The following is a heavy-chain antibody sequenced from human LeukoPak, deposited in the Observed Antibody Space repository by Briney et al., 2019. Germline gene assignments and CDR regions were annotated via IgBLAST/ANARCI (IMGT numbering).Heavy chain of an antibody. V-gene: IGHV1-2*02. CDR2: INPNSGGT. D-gene: IGHD3-3*01. J-gene: IGHJ4*02. Sequence: ASVKVSCKASGYTFTGYYMHWVRQAPGQGLEWMGWINPNSGGTNYAQKFQGRVTMTWDTSISTAYMELSRLRSDDTAVYYCARQSYYDFWSGYYYFDYWGQGTLVTVSS. CDR3: ARQSYYDFWSGYYYFDY. CDR1: GYTFTGYY.